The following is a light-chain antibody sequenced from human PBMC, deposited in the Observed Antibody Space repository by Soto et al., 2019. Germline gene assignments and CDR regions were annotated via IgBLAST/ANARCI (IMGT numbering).Light chain of an antibody. V-gene: IGKV1-12*01. CDR2: AAS. J-gene: IGKJ5*01. CDR3: QQANSFPIT. CDR1: QDISTW. Sequence: DIQMTQSPSSVSASVGDRVTITCRASQDISTWLAWYQQKPGKAPKLLIYAASSLQSGVTSRFSGNGSGTDFTLTISSLQPEDFATYYCQQANSFPITFGQGTRLEIK.